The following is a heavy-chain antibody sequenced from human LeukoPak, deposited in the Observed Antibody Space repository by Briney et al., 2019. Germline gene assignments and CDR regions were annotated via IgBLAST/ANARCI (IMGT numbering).Heavy chain of an antibody. CDR1: GFTFSTYF. Sequence: GGSLRLSCAASGFTFSTYFMSWVRQAPGAGLEWVSSISGSGGSTYYADSVKGRFTISRDNSKKTVYLEMNSLRAEDTAVYYCAKPYYYDSTGYFLDYWGQGTLVTVSS. D-gene: IGHD3-22*01. V-gene: IGHV3-23*01. CDR2: ISGSGGST. CDR3: AKPYYYDSTGYFLDY. J-gene: IGHJ4*02.